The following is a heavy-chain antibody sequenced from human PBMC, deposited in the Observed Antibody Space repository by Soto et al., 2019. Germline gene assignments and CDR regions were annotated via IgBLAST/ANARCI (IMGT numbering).Heavy chain of an antibody. CDR2: VNPSGGST. CDR1: GYIFTAYS. Sequence: QVQLVQSGAEVKKPGASVKVSCKASGYIFTAYSMHWVRQAPGQGLEWMGVVNPSGGSTNYAQNFQGRLTISADESTSTANLELSSLRSDDTAVYYCAVAAVREIMAQESSGMAVWGQGTTVIVSS. J-gene: IGHJ6*02. CDR3: AVAAVREIMAQESSGMAV. V-gene: IGHV1-46*01. D-gene: IGHD3-10*01.